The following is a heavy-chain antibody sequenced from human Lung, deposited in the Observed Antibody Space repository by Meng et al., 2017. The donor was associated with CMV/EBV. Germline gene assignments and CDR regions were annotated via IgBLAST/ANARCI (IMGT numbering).Heavy chain of an antibody. D-gene: IGHD3-3*01. Sequence: GGSLRPSCTTSGFTFSAFSMNWVRQAPGKGLEWVSSISTTSTYIYYADSLKGRFTISRENAKNPLYLHMNSLGVEDTAVYYCAGFGVTITNGLDVWGPGTTVTVSS. CDR3: AGFGVTITNGLDV. V-gene: IGHV3-21*01. J-gene: IGHJ6*02. CDR1: GFTFSAFS. CDR2: ISTTSTYI.